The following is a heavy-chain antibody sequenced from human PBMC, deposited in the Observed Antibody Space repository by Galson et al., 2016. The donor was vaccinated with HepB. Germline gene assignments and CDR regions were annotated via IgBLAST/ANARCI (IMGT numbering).Heavy chain of an antibody. CDR1: GFTFSGTW. V-gene: IGHV3-48*02. CDR3: AREKTATIVY. Sequence: SLRLSCAVSGFTFSGTWMSWVRQAPGKGLEWVSYISSASSTIYYADSVKGRFTISRDNAKNSLYLQMNSLRDEDTAVYYCAREKTATIVYWGQGTLVTVSS. CDR2: ISSASSTI. D-gene: IGHD5-18*01. J-gene: IGHJ4*02.